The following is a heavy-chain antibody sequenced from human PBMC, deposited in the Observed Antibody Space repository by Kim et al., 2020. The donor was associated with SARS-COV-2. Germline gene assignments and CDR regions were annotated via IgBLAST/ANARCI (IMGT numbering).Heavy chain of an antibody. V-gene: IGHV4-34*01. CDR3: ARGHLWGSYWGY. J-gene: IGHJ4*02. D-gene: IGHD1-26*01. CDR1: GGSFSGYY. Sequence: SETLSLTCAVYGGSFSGYYWSWIRQPPGKGLEWIGEINHSGSTNYNPSLKSRVTISVDTSKNQFSLKLSSVTAADTAVYYCARGHLWGSYWGYWGQGTLVTVSS. CDR2: INHSGST.